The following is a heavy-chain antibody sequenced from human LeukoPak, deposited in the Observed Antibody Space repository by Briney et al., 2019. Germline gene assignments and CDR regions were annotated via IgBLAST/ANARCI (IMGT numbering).Heavy chain of an antibody. V-gene: IGHV4-61*02. Sequence: SETLSLTCTVSGGSITNSGHFWTWFRQPAGKSLEWIGRIHAIEGTRYNPSLKSRVTISVDTSENQFSLKLSSVTAADTAVYYCARHNDGYLYYFDFWGQGTLVTVSS. CDR2: IHAIEGT. CDR1: GGSITNSGHF. D-gene: IGHD5-18*01. CDR3: ARHNDGYLYYFDF. J-gene: IGHJ4*02.